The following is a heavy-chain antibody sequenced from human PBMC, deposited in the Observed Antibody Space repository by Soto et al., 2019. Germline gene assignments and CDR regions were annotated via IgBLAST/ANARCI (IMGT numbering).Heavy chain of an antibody. CDR1: GGTFSSYA. CDR2: IIPIFGTA. V-gene: IGHV1-69*13. D-gene: IGHD3-22*01. J-gene: IGHJ6*02. CDR3: ARDKVGYYDSSGYYRVSVPPDYYYGMDV. Sequence: GASVKVSCKASGGTFSSYAISWVRQAPGQGLEWMGGIIPIFGTANYAQKFQGRVTITADESTSTAHMELSSLRSEDTAVYYCARDKVGYYDSSGYYRVSVPPDYYYGMDVWGQGTTVTVSS.